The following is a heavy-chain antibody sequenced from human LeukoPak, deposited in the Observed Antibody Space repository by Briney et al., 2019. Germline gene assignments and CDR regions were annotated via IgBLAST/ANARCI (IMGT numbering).Heavy chain of an antibody. D-gene: IGHD6-19*01. CDR1: GFTFDDYA. J-gene: IGHJ4*02. Sequence: GGSLRLSCAASGFTFDDYAMHWGRQPPGQGLEWGSHISGDGGHTLYADSLKGRFTISRDNNKKSLYLQMNSLRTEDTAFYYCAKSPYISGWPLDYWGQGTLVPVSS. CDR3: AKSPYISGWPLDY. CDR2: ISGDGGHT. V-gene: IGHV3-43*02.